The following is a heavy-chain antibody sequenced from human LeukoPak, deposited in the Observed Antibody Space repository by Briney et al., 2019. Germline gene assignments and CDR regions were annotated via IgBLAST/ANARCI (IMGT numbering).Heavy chain of an antibody. J-gene: IGHJ4*02. D-gene: IGHD2-8*02. Sequence: GGSLRLSCAASGFTFSNYWMHWVRQAPGKGLVWVSRINSDASIIKHADSVKGRFTISRDNAKNTLYLQMDSLRAEDTAVYHCARGLFETGGHTLGLWGQGTLVTVSS. CDR1: GFTFSNYW. CDR2: INSDASII. V-gene: IGHV3-74*03. CDR3: ARGLFETGGHTLGL.